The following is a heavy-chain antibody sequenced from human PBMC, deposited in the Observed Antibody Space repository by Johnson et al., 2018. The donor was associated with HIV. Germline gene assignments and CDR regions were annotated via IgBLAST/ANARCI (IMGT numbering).Heavy chain of an antibody. CDR1: GFIFSDYY. CDR3: VQGVPNPAGAFDV. J-gene: IGHJ3*01. CDR2: LYRGGYT. Sequence: VQLVESGGGLVKPGGSLRLSCAASGFIFSDYYMSWIRQAPGKGLEWVSVLYRGGYTYSAASVKGRFTVSRDNSKNTLYLQMNSLRAEDTAVYYCVQGVPNPAGAFDVWGQGTGVTVSS. V-gene: IGHV3-66*02. D-gene: IGHD6-19*01.